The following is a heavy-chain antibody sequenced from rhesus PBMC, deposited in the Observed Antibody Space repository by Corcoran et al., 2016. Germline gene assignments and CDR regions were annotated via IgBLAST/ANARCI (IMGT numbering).Heavy chain of an antibody. D-gene: IGHD2-21*01. V-gene: IGHV4-73*01. CDR3: AREGLRYYFDY. J-gene: IGHJ4*01. CDR1: GGSISGYYY. CDR2: IYGNSTST. Sequence: QVQLQQWGEGLVKPSETLSLTCAVDGGSISGYYYWSWIRHAPGEGLEWIGFIYGNSTSTNYNPSLRNRVTISKDPSKNQFSLKLSYVTAADTAVYYCAREGLRYYFDYWGQGVLVTVSS.